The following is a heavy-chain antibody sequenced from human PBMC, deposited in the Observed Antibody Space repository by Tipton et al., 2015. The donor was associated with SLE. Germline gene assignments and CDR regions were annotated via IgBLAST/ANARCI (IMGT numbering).Heavy chain of an antibody. V-gene: IGHV4-31*03. Sequence: TLSLTCNVSGGSISSGAYYWNWIRQHPGKGLEWIGHIYFSGSTYYNPSLKSRLTLSIDTSKNQFSLKLTSVTAADTAVYYCARRHYSGPFDSWGQGTLVTVSS. D-gene: IGHD5-12*01. CDR3: ARRHYSGPFDS. CDR2: IYFSGST. J-gene: IGHJ4*02. CDR1: GGSISSGAYY.